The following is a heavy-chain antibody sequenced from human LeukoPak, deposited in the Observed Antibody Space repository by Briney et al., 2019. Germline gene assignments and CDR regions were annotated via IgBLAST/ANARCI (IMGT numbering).Heavy chain of an antibody. CDR2: IYSGGST. D-gene: IGHD4-17*01. CDR3: VRDPAHTGFDY. V-gene: IGHV3-53*01. CDR1: GFTVSSNY. Sequence: TGGSLRLSCAASGFTVSSNYMSWVRQAPGKGLEWVSVIYSGGSTYYADSVKGRFTISRDNSKNTLYLQMNSLRAEDTAVYYCVRDPAHTGFDYWGQGTLVTVSS. J-gene: IGHJ4*02.